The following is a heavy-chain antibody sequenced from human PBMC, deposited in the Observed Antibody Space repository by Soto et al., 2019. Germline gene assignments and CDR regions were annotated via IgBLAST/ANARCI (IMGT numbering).Heavy chain of an antibody. D-gene: IGHD3-22*01. CDR1: ADTFTSYY. CDR3: AKDINSDYYDSGGYSSDAFDI. J-gene: IGHJ3*02. V-gene: IGHV1-46*01. CDR2: INPNGGST. Sequence: ASVKVSCKAPADTFTSYYIHWVRQAPGHGLEWMGIINPNGGSTRFAQTFQGRITMTTDTSTSTVYMELRSLRSEDTAVYYCAKDINSDYYDSGGYSSDAFDIWGQGTMVTVSS.